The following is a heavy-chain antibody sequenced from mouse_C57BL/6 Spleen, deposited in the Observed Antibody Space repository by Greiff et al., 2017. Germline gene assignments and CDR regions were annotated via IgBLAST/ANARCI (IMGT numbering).Heavy chain of an antibody. D-gene: IGHD2-1*01. CDR3: TSEDGNSIVDY. J-gene: IGHJ4*01. CDR2: IDPESGGT. Sequence: VQLQLSGAELLRPGASVTLSCKSSGFTLTDYEMHWVKQTPVHGLEWIGAIDPESGGTAYNQKFKGKAILTADKSSSTAYMELRSLTSEDSAVYYCTSEDGNSIVDYWGQGTSVTVSS. CDR1: GFTLTDYE. V-gene: IGHV1-15*01.